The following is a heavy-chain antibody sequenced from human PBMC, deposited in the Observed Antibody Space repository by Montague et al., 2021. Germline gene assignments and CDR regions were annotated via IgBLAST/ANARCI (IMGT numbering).Heavy chain of an antibody. V-gene: IGHV5-51*01. CDR3: ARRGSLVATGNWFAP. Sequence: QSGAEVKKPGESLKISCQGSGFSISDYWIAWVRQMPGRGLEWLGIIYPRDSDTRYNPSFQGQVSISADKVINTAYVQWSSLTASDTAIYYCARRGSLVATGNWFAPWGQGTLVTVSS. CDR2: IYPRDSDT. CDR1: GFSISDYW. D-gene: IGHD1-1*01. J-gene: IGHJ5*02.